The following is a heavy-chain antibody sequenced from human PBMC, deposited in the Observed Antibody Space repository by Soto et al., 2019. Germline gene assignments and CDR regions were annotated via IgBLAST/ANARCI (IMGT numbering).Heavy chain of an antibody. CDR3: VRDSPIGSTYSGYDAIDY. Sequence: SVKVSCKASGGTFSNDIITWVRQAPGQGLEWMGRIIPLLDITNYAQKFQGRVTITADKSTSTAYMELNSLRSEDTAVYYCVRDSPIGSTYSGYDAIDYWGQGTLVTVPP. CDR1: GGTFSNDI. V-gene: IGHV1-69*04. J-gene: IGHJ4*02. D-gene: IGHD5-12*01. CDR2: IIPLLDIT.